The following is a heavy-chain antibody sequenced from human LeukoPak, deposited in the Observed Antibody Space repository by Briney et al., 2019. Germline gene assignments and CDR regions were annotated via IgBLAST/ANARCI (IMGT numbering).Heavy chain of an antibody. CDR3: ARDTHIVVVTAIRWHWFDP. CDR2: ISYDGSNK. V-gene: IGHV3-30*04. J-gene: IGHJ5*02. Sequence: PGRSLRLSCAASGFTFSSYAMHWVRQAPGKGLEWVAVISYDGSNKYYADSVKGRFTISRDNSKNTLYLQMNSLRAEDTAVYYCARDTHIVVVTAIRWHWFDPWGQGTLVTVSS. CDR1: GFTFSSYA. D-gene: IGHD2-21*02.